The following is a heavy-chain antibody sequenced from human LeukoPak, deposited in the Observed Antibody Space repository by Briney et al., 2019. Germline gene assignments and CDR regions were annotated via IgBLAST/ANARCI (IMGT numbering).Heavy chain of an antibody. Sequence: GSVTVSCKASGYTFTSYYMHWVRQAPGQGLEWMGIIKPSGGSTSYAQKFQGRVTMTRDMSTSTVYMELSSLRSEDTAVYYCARSGRYYYDSSGYWSFDYWGQGTLVTVSS. CDR1: GYTFTSYY. CDR3: ARSGRYYYDSSGYWSFDY. V-gene: IGHV1-46*01. CDR2: IKPSGGST. D-gene: IGHD3-22*01. J-gene: IGHJ4*02.